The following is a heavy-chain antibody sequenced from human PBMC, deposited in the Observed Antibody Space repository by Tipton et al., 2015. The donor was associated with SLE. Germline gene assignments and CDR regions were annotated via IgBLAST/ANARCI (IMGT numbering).Heavy chain of an antibody. CDR1: GGSMSSGSYY. CDR2: IYHTGST. Sequence: TLSLTCSVSGGSMSSGSYYWSWIRQPAEKGLEKGLEWIGHIYHTGSTNYNPSLKSRVTISVDTSKNQFSLKLSSVTAADTAVYYCARVRSWSLDSWGQGTLVTVSS. J-gene: IGHJ5*01. V-gene: IGHV4-61*09. CDR3: ARVRSWSLDS.